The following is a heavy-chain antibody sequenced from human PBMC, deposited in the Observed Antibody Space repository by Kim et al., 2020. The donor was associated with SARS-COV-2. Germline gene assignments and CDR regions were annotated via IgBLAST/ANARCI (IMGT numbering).Heavy chain of an antibody. J-gene: IGHJ4*02. D-gene: IGHD3-3*01. V-gene: IGHV3-49*02. CDR3: TRLYYDFWSGYYAFDY. Sequence: SVKGRFTISRDDSKSIAYLQMNSLKTKDTAVYYCTRLYYDFWSGYYAFDYWGQGTLVTVSS.